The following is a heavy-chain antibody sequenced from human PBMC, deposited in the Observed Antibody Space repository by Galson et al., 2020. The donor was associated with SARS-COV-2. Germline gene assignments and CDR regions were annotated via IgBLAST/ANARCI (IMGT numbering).Heavy chain of an antibody. CDR1: GGSISSYY. D-gene: IGHD2-21*02. CDR3: ARGGTGSYCGGDCYSLWFDP. V-gene: IGHV4-59*01. Sequence: SETLSLTCTVSGGSISSYYWSWIRQPPGKGLEWIGYIYYSGSTNYNPSLKSRVTISVDTSKNQFSLKLSSVTAADTAVYYCARGGTGSYCGGDCYSLWFDPWGQGTLVTVSS. J-gene: IGHJ5*02. CDR2: IYYSGST.